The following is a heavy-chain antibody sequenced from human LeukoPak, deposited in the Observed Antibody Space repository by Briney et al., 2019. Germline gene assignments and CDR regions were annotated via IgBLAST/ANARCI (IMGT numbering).Heavy chain of an antibody. CDR3: ARGTGNYYGY. CDR2: IKSDGSST. J-gene: IGHJ4*02. V-gene: IGHV3-74*01. CDR1: GFTFSDYW. D-gene: IGHD3/OR15-3a*01. Sequence: GGSLRLSCAASGFTFSDYWMHWVRQAPGKGLVWVSRIKSDGSSTSYADSVKGRFTIARDSAKNTLYLQMNSLRAEDTAVYYCARGTGNYYGYWGQGTLVTVSS.